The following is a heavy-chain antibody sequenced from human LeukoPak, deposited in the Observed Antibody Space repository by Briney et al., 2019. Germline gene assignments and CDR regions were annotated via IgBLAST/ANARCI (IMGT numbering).Heavy chain of an antibody. CDR1: GFTFSNYA. J-gene: IGHJ4*02. CDR3: AKDDRWLQFCC. V-gene: IGHV3-23*01. Sequence: PGGSLRLSCAASGFTFSNYAMSWVRQAPGKGLEWVSAISGSGGSTYYADSVKGRFTISRDNSRNTLYLQMNSLRAEDTAVYYCAKDDRWLQFCCWGQGTLVTVSA. CDR2: ISGSGGST. D-gene: IGHD5-24*01.